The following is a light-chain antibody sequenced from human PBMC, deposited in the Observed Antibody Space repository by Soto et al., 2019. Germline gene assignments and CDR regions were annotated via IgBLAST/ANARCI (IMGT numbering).Light chain of an antibody. V-gene: IGKV1-39*01. CDR2: ATS. J-gene: IGKJ1*01. CDR3: QQSYSTPT. Sequence: DIQMTQSPSSLSASVGDRVTITCRASQSITSSLNWYQQKPGKAPKVLMYATSSLQSGVPSRFSGSGSGTDFTLTISSLQPEDFATYYCQQSYSTPTFGQGTKVEI. CDR1: QSITSS.